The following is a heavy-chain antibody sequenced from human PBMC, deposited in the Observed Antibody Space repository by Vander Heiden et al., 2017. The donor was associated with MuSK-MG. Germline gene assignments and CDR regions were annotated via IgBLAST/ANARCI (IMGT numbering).Heavy chain of an antibody. J-gene: IGHJ4*02. Sequence: EVQLLESGGGLVQPGGSLRLSCAASGFTFSSYAMSWVRQAPGKGLEWVSAISGSGGSTYYADSVKGRFTISRDNSKNTLYLQMNSLRAEDTAVYYCAKDRGGDYYDSSGFDYWGQGTLVTVSS. CDR2: ISGSGGST. CDR3: AKDRGGDYYDSSGFDY. CDR1: GFTFSSYA. D-gene: IGHD3-22*01. V-gene: IGHV3-23*01.